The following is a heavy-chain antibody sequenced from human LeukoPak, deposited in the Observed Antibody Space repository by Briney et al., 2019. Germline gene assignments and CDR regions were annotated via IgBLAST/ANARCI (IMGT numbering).Heavy chain of an antibody. CDR1: GFTFSNAW. Sequence: GGSLRLSCAASGFTFSNAWMSWVRQAPGKGLEWVAVISYDGSNKYYADSVKGRFTISRDNSKNTLYLQMNSLRVEDTAVYYCARVPVEMDTSNWYGSGFDYWGQGTLVTVSS. CDR3: ARVPVEMDTSNWYGSGFDY. J-gene: IGHJ4*02. D-gene: IGHD6-13*01. V-gene: IGHV3-30-3*01. CDR2: ISYDGSNK.